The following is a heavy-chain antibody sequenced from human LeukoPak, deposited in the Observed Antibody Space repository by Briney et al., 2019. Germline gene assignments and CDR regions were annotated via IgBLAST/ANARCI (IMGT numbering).Heavy chain of an antibody. D-gene: IGHD1-26*01. J-gene: IGHJ4*02. Sequence: GGSLRLSCVAPGCPLRSYSMNWVRQAPGKGLEWVSYVSTSSYYIYYADSVKGRFTISRDDAKNSLYLQMNSLRAEDTAIYYCARDASGSSTGLIDSWGQGTLVTVSS. CDR1: GCPLRSYS. CDR3: ARDASGSSTGLIDS. V-gene: IGHV3-21*01. CDR2: VSTSSYYI.